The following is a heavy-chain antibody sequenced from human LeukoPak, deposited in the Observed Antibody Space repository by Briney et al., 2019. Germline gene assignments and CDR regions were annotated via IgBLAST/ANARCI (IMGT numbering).Heavy chain of an antibody. J-gene: IGHJ5*02. CDR2: IYYSGST. D-gene: IGHD6-13*01. Sequence: SETLSLTCTVSGGSISSSSYYWGWIRQPPGKGLEWIGSIYYSGSTYYNPSLKSRVTISVDTSKNQFSLKLTSVTAADTAVYYCARGYSSSWYLNWFDPWGQGTLVTVSS. V-gene: IGHV4-39*07. CDR1: GGSISSSSYY. CDR3: ARGYSSSWYLNWFDP.